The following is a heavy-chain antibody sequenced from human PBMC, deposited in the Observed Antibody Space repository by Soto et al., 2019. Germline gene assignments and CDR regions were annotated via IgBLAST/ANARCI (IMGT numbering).Heavy chain of an antibody. J-gene: IGHJ4*02. V-gene: IGHV3-23*01. CDR3: AKKSLGSITLPALYYFDY. CDR1: GFTFGNYA. Sequence: EVQLLESGGGLVQPGGSLRLSCAASGFTFGNYAFSWVRQAPGKWLEWVSVISGGGDATYYPDSVKGRFTTSRDNSKNTVYLQMNSLRAEDTAVYYCAKKSLGSITLPALYYFDYWGQGTLVTVSS. D-gene: IGHD7-27*01. CDR2: ISGGGDAT.